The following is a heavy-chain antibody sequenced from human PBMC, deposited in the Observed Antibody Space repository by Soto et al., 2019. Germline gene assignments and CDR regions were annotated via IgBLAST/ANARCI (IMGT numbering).Heavy chain of an antibody. D-gene: IGHD2-21*02. CDR2: ISSPSYI. Sequence: GSLRLSCVGSGFPFSTYSINWVRQAPGKGLEWVSSISSPSYIYYAASGKGRFPISRDNAKYSLSLQMNSLRAEDTAVYYCAREDTAWPLAYGLDVWGQGTTVTVAS. J-gene: IGHJ6*02. CDR1: GFPFSTYS. V-gene: IGHV3-21*01. CDR3: AREDTAWPLAYGLDV.